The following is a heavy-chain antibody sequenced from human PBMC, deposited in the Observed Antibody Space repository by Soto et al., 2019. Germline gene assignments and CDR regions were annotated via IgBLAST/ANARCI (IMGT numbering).Heavy chain of an antibody. CDR2: MNPNSGNT. D-gene: IGHD3-3*01. V-gene: IGHV1-8*01. Sequence: GASVKASCKASGYTFTSYDINWVRQATGQGLEWMGWMNPNSGNTGYAQKFQGRVTMTRNTSISTAYMELSSLRSEDTAVYYCAGAKSYDFWSGYYDPWGQGTLVTVSS. CDR3: AGAKSYDFWSGYYDP. CDR1: GYTFTSYD. J-gene: IGHJ5*02.